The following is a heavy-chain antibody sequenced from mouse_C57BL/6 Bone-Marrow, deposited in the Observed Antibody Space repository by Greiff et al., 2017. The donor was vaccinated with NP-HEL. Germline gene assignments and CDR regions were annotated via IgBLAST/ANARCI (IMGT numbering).Heavy chain of an antibody. CDR2: INYDGSST. J-gene: IGHJ2*01. CDR1: GFTFSDYY. V-gene: IGHV5-16*01. CDR3: ARGAYYGFDY. Sequence: EVKLMESEGGLVQPGSSMKLSCTASGFTFSDYYMAWVRQVPEKGLEWVANINYDGSSTYYLDSLKSRFIISRDNAKNILYLQMSSLKSEDTATYYCARGAYYGFDYWGQGTTLTVSS. D-gene: IGHD1-1*01.